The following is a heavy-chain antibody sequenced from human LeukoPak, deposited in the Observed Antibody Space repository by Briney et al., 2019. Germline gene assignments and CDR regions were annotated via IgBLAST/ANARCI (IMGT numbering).Heavy chain of an antibody. J-gene: IGHJ4*02. CDR2: IYYSGST. V-gene: IGHV4-59*01. Sequence: SETLSLTCTVSGGSISSYYWSWIRQPRGKGLEWIGYIYYSGSTNYNPSLKSRVTISVDTSKNQFSLKLSSVTAADTAVYYCAREGFGELGIDYWGQGTLVTVSS. CDR1: GGSISSYY. D-gene: IGHD3-10*01. CDR3: AREGFGELGIDY.